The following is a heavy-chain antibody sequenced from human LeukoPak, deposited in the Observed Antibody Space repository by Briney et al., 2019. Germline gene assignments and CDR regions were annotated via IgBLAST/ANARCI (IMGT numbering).Heavy chain of an antibody. D-gene: IGHD2-2*01. Sequence: ASVKVSCKASGYTFTSYGISWVRQAPGQGLEWMGWISAYNGNTNYAQRLQGRVTMTTDTSTSTAYMELRSLRSDDTAVHYCATDFRLEYQLLSDDWFDPWGQGTLVTVSS. J-gene: IGHJ5*02. CDR2: ISAYNGNT. CDR1: GYTFTSYG. CDR3: ATDFRLEYQLLSDDWFDP. V-gene: IGHV1-18*01.